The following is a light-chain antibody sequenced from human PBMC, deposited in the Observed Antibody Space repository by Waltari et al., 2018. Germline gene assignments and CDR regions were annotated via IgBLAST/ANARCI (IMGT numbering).Light chain of an antibody. CDR3: QQSDSLPLT. J-gene: IGKJ4*01. CDR2: VIS. Sequence: DIQMTKSPSSLSASVGDRVTITCRASQTINKYLNWYQKKPGRAPKVLISVISYLHTGVPSRFSGSGSGTDFTLTISSLQPEDFATYYCQQSDSLPLTFGGGTKVEIK. CDR1: QTINKY. V-gene: IGKV1-39*01.